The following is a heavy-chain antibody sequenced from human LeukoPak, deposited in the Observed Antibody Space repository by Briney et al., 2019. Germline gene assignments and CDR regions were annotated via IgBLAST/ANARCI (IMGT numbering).Heavy chain of an antibody. D-gene: IGHD6-13*01. Sequence: GGSLRLSCAASGFTFSSYGMHWVRQAPGKGLEWVAVISYDGSNKYYADSVKGRFTISRDNSKNTLYLQMNSLRAEDTAVYYCAKDGSSWYRSYYYGMDVWGKGTTVTVSS. CDR2: ISYDGSNK. J-gene: IGHJ6*04. V-gene: IGHV3-30*18. CDR1: GFTFSSYG. CDR3: AKDGSSWYRSYYYGMDV.